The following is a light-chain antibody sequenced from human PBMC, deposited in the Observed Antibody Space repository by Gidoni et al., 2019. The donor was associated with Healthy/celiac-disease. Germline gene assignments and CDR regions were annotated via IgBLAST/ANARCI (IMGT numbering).Light chain of an antibody. Sequence: DLLMDPASDPLAGSLGERATINCKSSQSVLYSSNNKNYLAWYQQKPGQPPKLLIYWASTRESGVPDRFSGSGSGTDFTLTISSLQAEDVAVYYCQQYYSTPFTFGPGTKVDIK. CDR1: QSVLYSSNNKNY. CDR2: WAS. CDR3: QQYYSTPFT. J-gene: IGKJ3*01. V-gene: IGKV4-1*01.